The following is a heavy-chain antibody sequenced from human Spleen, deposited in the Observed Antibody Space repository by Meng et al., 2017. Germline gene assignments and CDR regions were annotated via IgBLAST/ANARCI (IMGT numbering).Heavy chain of an antibody. CDR2: INPSGGST. CDR1: GYTFTSYY. CDR3: ARDRDPARRYSSGWSAIDY. J-gene: IGHJ4*02. V-gene: IGHV1-46*01. Sequence: ASVKVSCKASGYTFTSYYLHWVRQAPGQGLAWMGIINPSGGSTMYAQKHQGRVTMTTDTSTSTAYKELRSLRSDDTAVYYRARDRDPARRYSSGWSAIDYWGQGTLVTVSS. D-gene: IGHD6-19*01.